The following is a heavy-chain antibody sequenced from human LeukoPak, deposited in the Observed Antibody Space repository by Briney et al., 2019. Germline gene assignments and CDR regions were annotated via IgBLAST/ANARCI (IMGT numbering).Heavy chain of an antibody. CDR3: AKDSLRYCSSTSCFGSYFDH. D-gene: IGHD2-2*01. J-gene: IGHJ4*02. CDR2: ISSSSSYI. V-gene: IGHV3-21*01. Sequence: GGSLRLSCAASGFTFSSYSMNWVRQAPGKGLEWVSSISSSSSYIYYADSVKGRFTISRDNSKNTLYLQMNSLRAEDTAVYYCAKDSLRYCSSTSCFGSYFDHWGQGTLVTVSS. CDR1: GFTFSSYS.